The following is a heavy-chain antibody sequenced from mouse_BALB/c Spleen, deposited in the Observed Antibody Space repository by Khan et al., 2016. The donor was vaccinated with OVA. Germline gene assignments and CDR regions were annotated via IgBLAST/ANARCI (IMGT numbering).Heavy chain of an antibody. D-gene: IGHD3-3*01. CDR3: TGGRAY. J-gene: IGHJ3*01. CDR2: ISYSGST. Sequence: EVQLQESGPGLVKPSQSLSLTCTVTVYSITSDYAWNWIRQFPGNKLEWMGYISYSGSTSYTPSLKSRISITRDTSKNQLFLQLNSVTTEDTATDYCTGGRAYWGQGTLVTVSA. CDR1: VYSITSDYA. V-gene: IGHV3-2*02.